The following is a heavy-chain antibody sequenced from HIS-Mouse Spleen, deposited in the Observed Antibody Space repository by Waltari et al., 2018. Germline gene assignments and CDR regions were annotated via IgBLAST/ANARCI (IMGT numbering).Heavy chain of an antibody. Sequence: EVQLVESGGGLIQPGGSLRLSCAASGFTVSSNYMSWVRQAPGKGLEWVSVIYSGGSTYYADSVKGRFTISRDNSKNTLYLQMNSLRAEDTAVYYCARVIITMVRGVIGWFDPWGQGTLVTVSS. CDR3: ARVIITMVRGVIGWFDP. V-gene: IGHV3-53*01. CDR1: GFTVSSNY. J-gene: IGHJ5*02. D-gene: IGHD3-10*01. CDR2: IYSGGST.